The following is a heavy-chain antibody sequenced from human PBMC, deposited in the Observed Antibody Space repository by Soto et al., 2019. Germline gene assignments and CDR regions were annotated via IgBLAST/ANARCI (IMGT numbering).Heavy chain of an antibody. Sequence: GETLRRSCKAPVFPFSRNSMRWVRQAPGEGLEWVANIKQDGSEKYYVDSVKGRFAISRDNAKNSLYLQMNSRRAEDTAVYYCARVVLFFFKQKTAYDMDVWGQGTTVTVSS. V-gene: IGHV3-7*01. CDR3: ARVVLFFFKQKTAYDMDV. CDR1: VFPFSRNS. D-gene: IGHD3-10*01. CDR2: IKQDGSEK. J-gene: IGHJ6*02.